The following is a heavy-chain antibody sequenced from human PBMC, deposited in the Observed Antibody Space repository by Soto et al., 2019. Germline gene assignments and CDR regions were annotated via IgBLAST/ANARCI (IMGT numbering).Heavy chain of an antibody. CDR2: ISSSGRTI. CDR1: RVTFNICD. D-gene: IGHD2-21*02. J-gene: IGHJ5*02. Sequence: DGSLRLSSAASRVTFNICDINLIRQGQGKGLQWVSHISSSGRTIYYADSVKGRFTVSRDDAKSSVYLQRNRLRAADTALYYCAKDFPNLLTANWPWGQGTLLRVS. CDR3: AKDFPNLLTANWP. V-gene: IGHV3-48*03.